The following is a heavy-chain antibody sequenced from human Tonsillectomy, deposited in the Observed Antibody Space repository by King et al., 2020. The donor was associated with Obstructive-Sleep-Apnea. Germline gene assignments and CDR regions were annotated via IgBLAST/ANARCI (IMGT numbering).Heavy chain of an antibody. J-gene: IGHJ4*02. D-gene: IGHD3-3*01. Sequence: VQLQESGPGLVKPSETLSLTCTVSGGSISSYYWSWIRQPPGKGLEWIGYIYYSGSTKNHPSLKSRVTISVDTSKNQFSLKLSAVTAAETAVYYCARGDDFWNYWGQGTLVTVSS. CDR2: IYYSGST. V-gene: IGHV4-59*08. CDR1: GGSISSYY. CDR3: ARGDDFWNY.